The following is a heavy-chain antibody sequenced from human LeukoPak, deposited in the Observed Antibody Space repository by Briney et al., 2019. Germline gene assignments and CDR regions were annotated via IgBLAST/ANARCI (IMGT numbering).Heavy chain of an antibody. CDR1: GYTFTCYG. Sequence: GASVKVSCKASGYTFTCYGISWVRQAPGQGLEWMGWISAYNGNTNYAQKLQGRVTMTTDTSTSTAYMELRSLRSDDTAVYYCARVTRDSSGYYRFDYWGQGTLVTVSS. D-gene: IGHD3-22*01. J-gene: IGHJ4*02. CDR2: ISAYNGNT. CDR3: ARVTRDSSGYYRFDY. V-gene: IGHV1-18*01.